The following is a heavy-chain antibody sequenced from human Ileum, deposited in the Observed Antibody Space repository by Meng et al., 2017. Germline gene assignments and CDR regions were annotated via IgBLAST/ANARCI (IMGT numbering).Heavy chain of an antibody. V-gene: IGHV3-74*01. Sequence: GESLKISCAASGFTFSSDWIHWVRQAPGEGLVWVLRTNTDGSSTNYADSVEGRFTISRDNAKNTLYLQMNSLRVEDTAVYYCTRDPDQVRGIWGQGTLVTVSS. CDR1: GFTFSSDW. CDR2: TNTDGSST. D-gene: IGHD3-10*01. J-gene: IGHJ4*02. CDR3: TRDPDQVRGI.